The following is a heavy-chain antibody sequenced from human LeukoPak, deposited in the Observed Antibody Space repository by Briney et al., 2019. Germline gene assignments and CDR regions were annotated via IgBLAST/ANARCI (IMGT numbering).Heavy chain of an antibody. J-gene: IGHJ4*02. D-gene: IGHD1-26*01. V-gene: IGHV3-21*01. CDR1: GVTFSSYT. CDR3: ARDAPLPDF. CDR2: ISSSSNYI. Sequence: GGSLRLSCAASGVTFSSYTMNWVRQAPGKGLEWVSSISSSSNYIYYAASVKGRFTISRDNAKNSLYLQMNSLRAEDTAVYYCARDAPLPDFWGQGTLVTVSS.